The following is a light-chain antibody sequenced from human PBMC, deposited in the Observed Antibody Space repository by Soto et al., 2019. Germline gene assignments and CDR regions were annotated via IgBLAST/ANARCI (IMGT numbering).Light chain of an antibody. V-gene: IGKV1-5*01. CDR2: DAS. Sequence: DIQLTQSPYTLSASLGERVTLTCRASQSISSWLAWYQQKPGKAPKLLIYDASSLESGVPSRFSGSGSGTEFTLTISSLQPDDFATYYCQQYNSYSTTFGQGTKVDIK. J-gene: IGKJ1*01. CDR1: QSISSW. CDR3: QQYNSYSTT.